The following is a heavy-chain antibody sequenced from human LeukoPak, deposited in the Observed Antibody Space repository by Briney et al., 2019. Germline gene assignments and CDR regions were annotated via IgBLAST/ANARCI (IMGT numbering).Heavy chain of an antibody. Sequence: SQTLSLTCTVSGGSISSGGYYWSWIRQHPGKGLEWIGYIYYSGSTYYNPSLKSRVTISVDTSKNQFSLKLSSVTAADTAVYYCAKSGNKYNWFDPWGHGTLVTVSS. CDR2: IYYSGST. V-gene: IGHV4-31*03. CDR1: GGSISSGGYY. J-gene: IGHJ5*02. D-gene: IGHD1/OR15-1a*01. CDR3: AKSGNKYNWFDP.